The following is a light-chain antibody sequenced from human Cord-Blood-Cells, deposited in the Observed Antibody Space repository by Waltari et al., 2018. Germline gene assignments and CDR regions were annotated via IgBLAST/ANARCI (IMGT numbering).Light chain of an antibody. Sequence: QSALTQPPSASGSPGQSVTISCTGTSSDVGGYNYVSLYQQPPGKAPKLMIYEVSKRPSGVPDRFSGSKSGNTASLTVSGLQAEDEADYYCSSYAGSNNFVVFGGGTKLTVL. CDR1: SSDVGGYNY. V-gene: IGLV2-8*01. CDR3: SSYAGSNNFVV. CDR2: EVS. J-gene: IGLJ2*01.